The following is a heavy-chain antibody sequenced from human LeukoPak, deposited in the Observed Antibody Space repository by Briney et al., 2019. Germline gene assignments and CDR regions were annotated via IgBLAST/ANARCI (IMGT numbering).Heavy chain of an antibody. CDR2: ISGSGGST. D-gene: IGHD6-13*01. Sequence: GSLRLSCAASGFTFSSYAMSWVRQAPGKGLEWVSAISGSGGSTYYADSVKGWFTISRDNSKNTLYLQMNSLRAEDTAVYYCAKAHSSSWYGSSKKYYFDYWGQGTLVTVSS. J-gene: IGHJ4*02. V-gene: IGHV3-23*01. CDR1: GFTFSSYA. CDR3: AKAHSSSWYGSSKKYYFDY.